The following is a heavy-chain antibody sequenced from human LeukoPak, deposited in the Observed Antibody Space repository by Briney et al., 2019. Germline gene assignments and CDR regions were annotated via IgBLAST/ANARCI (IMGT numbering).Heavy chain of an antibody. CDR1: GNYW. Sequence: GGSLRLSCAASGNYWMHWVRQAPGKGLVWVSHINSDGSWTSYADSVKGRSTISKDNAKNTVYLQMNNLRAEDTAVYYCVSFYEAYWGRGTLVTVSS. D-gene: IGHD2/OR15-2a*01. CDR3: VSFYEAY. CDR2: INSDGSWT. V-gene: IGHV3-74*01. J-gene: IGHJ4*02.